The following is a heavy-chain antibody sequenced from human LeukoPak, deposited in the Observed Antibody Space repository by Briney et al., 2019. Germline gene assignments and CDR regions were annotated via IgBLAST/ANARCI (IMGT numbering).Heavy chain of an antibody. D-gene: IGHD3-22*01. CDR1: GFTFTRFW. CDR2: IKTDGSEK. V-gene: IGHV3-7*05. Sequence: GGSLRLSCAASGFTFTRFWMTWVRQAQGKGLEWVANIKTDGSEKHYVDSVKGRFTISRDNAKNSLYLQMNSLRDEDTAVYYCAINYYDHFDYWGQGTLVTVSS. J-gene: IGHJ4*02. CDR3: AINYYDHFDY.